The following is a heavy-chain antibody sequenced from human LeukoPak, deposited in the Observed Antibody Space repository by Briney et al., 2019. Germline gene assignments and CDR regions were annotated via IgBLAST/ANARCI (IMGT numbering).Heavy chain of an antibody. CDR2: IKSKTDGGTT. V-gene: IGHV3-15*01. J-gene: IGHJ4*02. CDR3: AKNHRLGDYLFDY. D-gene: IGHD4-17*01. CDR1: GFTFSNAW. Sequence: PGGSLRLSCAASGFTFSNAWMSWVRQAPGKGLEWVGRIKSKTDGGTTDYAAPVKGRFTISRDDSKNTLYLQMNSLKTKDTAVYYCAKNHRLGDYLFDYWGQGTLVTVSS.